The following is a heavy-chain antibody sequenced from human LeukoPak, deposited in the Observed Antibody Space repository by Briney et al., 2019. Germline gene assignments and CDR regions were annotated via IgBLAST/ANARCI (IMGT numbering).Heavy chain of an antibody. CDR2: INHSGST. D-gene: IGHD3-22*01. CDR1: GGSFSGYY. Sequence: PSETLSLTCAVYGGSFSGYYWSWIRQPPGKGLEWIGEINHSGSTNYNPSLKSRVTISVDTSKNQFSLKLSSVTAAGTAVYYCARDVRSITMIVVVITAWFDPWGQGTLVTVSS. J-gene: IGHJ5*02. CDR3: ARDVRSITMIVVVITAWFDP. V-gene: IGHV4-34*01.